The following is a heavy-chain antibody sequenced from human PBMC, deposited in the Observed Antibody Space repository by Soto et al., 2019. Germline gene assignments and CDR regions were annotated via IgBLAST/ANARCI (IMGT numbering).Heavy chain of an antibody. Sequence: SETLSLTCTVSGGSISSGGYYWSWIRQHPGKGLEWIGYIYYSGSTYYNPSLKSRVTISVDTSKNQFSLKLSSVTAADTAVYYCARRGRYCSGGSCSTFDYWGQGTLVTVSS. CDR2: IYYSGST. V-gene: IGHV4-31*03. D-gene: IGHD2-15*01. J-gene: IGHJ4*02. CDR3: ARRGRYCSGGSCSTFDY. CDR1: GGSISSGGYY.